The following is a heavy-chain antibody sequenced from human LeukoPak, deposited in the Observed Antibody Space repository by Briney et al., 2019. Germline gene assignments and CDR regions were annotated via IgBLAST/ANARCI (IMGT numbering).Heavy chain of an antibody. CDR2: TYYRSKWSN. Sequence: SQTLSLTCAISGDSASSNSAAWNWIRQSPSRGLEWLGRTYYRSKWSNDYAVSVKSRISINPDTSKNQFSLQLNSVTPEDTAVYYCARGGIGYCSTTSCSFDYWGQGTLVTVSS. D-gene: IGHD2-2*01. CDR1: GDSASSNSAA. J-gene: IGHJ4*02. CDR3: ARGGIGYCSTTSCSFDY. V-gene: IGHV6-1*01.